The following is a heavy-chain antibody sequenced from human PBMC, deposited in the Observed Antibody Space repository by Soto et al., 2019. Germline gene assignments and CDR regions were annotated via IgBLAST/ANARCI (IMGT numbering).Heavy chain of an antibody. V-gene: IGHV1-18*04. CDR2: ISTYNGDT. J-gene: IGHJ4*02. Sequence: QVQLVQSGAEVKKPGASVKVSCKASGYTFTSYGLKWVRQAPGQGLAWVGWISTYNGDTNYTQKFQGRVTMTTDTSTSTAYMELRSLRSDDTAVYYCARDPPDYWGQGTLVTVSS. CDR3: ARDPPDY. CDR1: GYTFTSYG.